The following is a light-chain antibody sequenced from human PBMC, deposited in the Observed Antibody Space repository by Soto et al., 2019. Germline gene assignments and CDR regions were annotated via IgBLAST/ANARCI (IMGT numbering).Light chain of an antibody. J-gene: IGLJ3*02. Sequence: QSVLTQPPSVSSASGLKVTISFSGSTSNIGNKYVSWYQQLPGTAPKLLIYDNNRRPSGIPDRFAASKSGTSATLGITGLQTGDEADYYCASWDSSLSGGVFGGGTTLTVL. CDR2: DNN. V-gene: IGLV1-51*01. CDR3: ASWDSSLSGGV. CDR1: TSNIGNKY.